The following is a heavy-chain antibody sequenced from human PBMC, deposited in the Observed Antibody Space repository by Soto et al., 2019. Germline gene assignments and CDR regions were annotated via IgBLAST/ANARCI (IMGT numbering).Heavy chain of an antibody. CDR1: GYSFTSYW. Sequence: PEASLTLSCKVSGYSFTSYWISWVRQAPGQRLEWMGWINAGNGNTKYSQKFQGRVTITRDTSASTAYMELSSLRSEDTAVYYCATNAFWSGYYVYGMDVWGQGTTVTVSS. J-gene: IGHJ6*02. CDR3: ATNAFWSGYYVYGMDV. CDR2: INAGNGNT. V-gene: IGHV1-3*01. D-gene: IGHD3-3*01.